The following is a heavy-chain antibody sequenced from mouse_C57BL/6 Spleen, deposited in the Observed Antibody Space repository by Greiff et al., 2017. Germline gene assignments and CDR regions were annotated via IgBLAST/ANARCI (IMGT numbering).Heavy chain of an antibody. J-gene: IGHJ2*01. Sequence: LVKPGASVKISCKASGYAFSSSWMNWVKQRPGKGLEWIGRIYPGDGDTNYNGKFKGKATLTADKSSSTAYMQLSSLASEDSAVYYCASYGKRYYFDYWGQGTTLTVSS. CDR2: IYPGDGDT. CDR1: GYAFSSSW. CDR3: ASYGKRYYFDY. V-gene: IGHV1-82*01. D-gene: IGHD2-1*01.